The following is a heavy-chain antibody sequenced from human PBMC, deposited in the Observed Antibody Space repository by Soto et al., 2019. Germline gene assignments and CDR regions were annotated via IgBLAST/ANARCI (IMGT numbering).Heavy chain of an antibody. Sequence: PGCSLRLSCAACGFTVSSYSVSWVRQAPGKGLEWVSAISGSGGSTYYADSVKGRFTISRDNSKNTLYLQMNSLRAEDTAVYYCAKTMVRGVCFDYWGQGTLVTVSS. CDR2: ISGSGGST. CDR1: GFTVSSYS. J-gene: IGHJ4*02. V-gene: IGHV3-23*01. CDR3: AKTMVRGVCFDY. D-gene: IGHD3-10*01.